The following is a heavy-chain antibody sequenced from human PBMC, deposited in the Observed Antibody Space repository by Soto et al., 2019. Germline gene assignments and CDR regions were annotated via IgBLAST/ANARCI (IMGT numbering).Heavy chain of an antibody. CDR3: AREVDYGDYEGGYFDY. CDR2: IIPIFGTA. D-gene: IGHD4-17*01. V-gene: IGHV1-69*06. J-gene: IGHJ4*02. CDR1: GGTFSSYA. Sequence: SVKVSCKASGGTFSSYAISWVRQAPGQGLEWMGGIIPIFGTANYAQKSQGRVTITADKSTSTAYMELSSLRSEDTAVYYCAREVDYGDYEGGYFDYWGQGTLVTVSS.